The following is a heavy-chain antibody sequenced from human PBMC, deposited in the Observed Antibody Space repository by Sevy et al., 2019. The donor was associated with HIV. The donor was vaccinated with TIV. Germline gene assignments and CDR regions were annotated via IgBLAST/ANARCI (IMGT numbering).Heavy chain of an antibody. CDR1: GYSFTSYW. J-gene: IGHJ6*02. Sequence: GESLEISCKGSGYSFTSYWIGWVRQMPGKGLEWMGIIYPGDSDTRYSPSFQSKVTIPADKSISTAYLQWSSLKDLDSAMYYCARRGYCSGGSCYSRLLDYGMDVWGQGTTVTVSS. D-gene: IGHD2-15*01. CDR3: ARRGYCSGGSCYSRLLDYGMDV. CDR2: IYPGDSDT. V-gene: IGHV5-51*01.